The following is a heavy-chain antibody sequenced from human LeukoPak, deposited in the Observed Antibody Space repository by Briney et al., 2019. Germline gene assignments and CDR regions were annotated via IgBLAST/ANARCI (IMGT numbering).Heavy chain of an antibody. D-gene: IGHD6-6*01. V-gene: IGHV1-2*02. CDR1: GYTFTGYY. J-gene: IGHJ5*02. Sequence: ASVKVSCKASGYTFTGYYMHWVRQAPGQGLEWMGWINPNSGGTNYAQKFQGRVTMTRDTSISTAYMELSRLRSDDTAVYYCARDGRIAARQRGNWFDPWGQGTLVTVSS. CDR2: INPNSGGT. CDR3: ARDGRIAARQRGNWFDP.